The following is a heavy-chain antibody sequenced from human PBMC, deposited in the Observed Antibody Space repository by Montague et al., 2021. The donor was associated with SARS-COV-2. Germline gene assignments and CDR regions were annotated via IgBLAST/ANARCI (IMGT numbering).Heavy chain of an antibody. CDR3: ANADRCSSGSCYSPFDS. J-gene: IGHJ4*02. CDR2: ISYNETT. CDR1: GGSVTSRSHF. V-gene: IGHV4-39*01. D-gene: IGHD2-15*01. Sequence: SHTLSLTCTVSGGSVTSRSHFWVWIRQPPGRGLEWIGSISYNETTYYNPSLKSRVTMSVDTSKNQVSLKLTSVTAADTAVYYCANADRCSSGSCYSPFDSWGKGYLVTVSS.